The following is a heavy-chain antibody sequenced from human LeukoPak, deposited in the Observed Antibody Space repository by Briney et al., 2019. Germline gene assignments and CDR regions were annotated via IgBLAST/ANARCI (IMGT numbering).Heavy chain of an antibody. J-gene: IGHJ6*03. Sequence: ASVKVSCKASGYTFTSYDINWVRQATGQGLEWMGWMNPNSGNTGYAQKFQGRVTMTRNTSISTAYMELSSLRSEDTAVYYCARDHYYGSGSHYYYYYMDVWGKGTTVTVSS. CDR2: MNPNSGNT. V-gene: IGHV1-8*01. CDR3: ARDHYYGSGSHYYYYYMDV. D-gene: IGHD3-10*01. CDR1: GYTFTSYD.